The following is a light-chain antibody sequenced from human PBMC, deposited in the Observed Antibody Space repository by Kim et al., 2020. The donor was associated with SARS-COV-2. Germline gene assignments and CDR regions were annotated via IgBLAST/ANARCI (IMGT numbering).Light chain of an antibody. V-gene: IGLV4-69*01. CDR3: QTWGTGLRV. CDR2: VNSDGSH. Sequence: QPVLTQSPSASASLGASVKLTCTLSSGHSSYTIAWHQQQPEKGPRYLMKVNSDGSHNKGDGISDRFSGSSSGAERYLTISSLQSEDEGDYYCQTWGTGLRVLGGGTQLPVL. J-gene: IGLJ3*02. CDR1: SGHSSYT.